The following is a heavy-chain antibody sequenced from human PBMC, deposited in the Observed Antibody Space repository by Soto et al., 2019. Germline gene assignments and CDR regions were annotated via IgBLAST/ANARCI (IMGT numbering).Heavy chain of an antibody. CDR3: ARVLLGSGTYYNTFDY. V-gene: IGHV1-3*01. Sequence: ASLEVSCKASVYTFTTYAMRWVRQAPGQTLEWMGWINAGNGNPKYSQKFQGRVTITRDTSASTAYMELSSLSSVDTAVYYCARVLLGSGTYYNTFDYWGQGTTVNVSA. D-gene: IGHD3-10*01. J-gene: IGHJ4*03. CDR2: INAGNGNP. CDR1: VYTFTTYA.